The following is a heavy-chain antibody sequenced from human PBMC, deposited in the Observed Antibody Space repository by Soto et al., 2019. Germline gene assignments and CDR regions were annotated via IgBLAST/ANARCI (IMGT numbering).Heavy chain of an antibody. J-gene: IGHJ4*02. CDR3: AIQAGYSYGNYFDY. V-gene: IGHV4-38-2*01. Sequence: KPSETLSLTCAVSGYSISSGYYWGWIRQPPGKGLEWIGSIYHSGSTYYNPSLKSRVTISVDTSKNQFSLKLSSVTAADTAVYYCAIQAGYSYGNYFDYWGQGTLVTVSS. D-gene: IGHD5-18*01. CDR1: GYSISSGYY. CDR2: IYHSGST.